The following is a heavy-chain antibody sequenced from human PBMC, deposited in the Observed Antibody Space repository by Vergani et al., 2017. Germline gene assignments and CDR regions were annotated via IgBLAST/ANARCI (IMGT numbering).Heavy chain of an antibody. CDR2: ISGSGGST. CDR1: GFTFSSYA. J-gene: IGHJ4*02. CDR3: AKLSSSWHYFDY. V-gene: IGHV3-23*01. Sequence: EVQLLESGGGLVQPGGSLRLSCAASGFTFSSYAMSWVRQAPGKGLEWVSAISGSGGSTYYADSVKGRFTISRDNPKNTLYLQMNSLRAEDTAVYYCAKLSSSWHYFDYWGQGTLVTVSS. D-gene: IGHD6-13*01.